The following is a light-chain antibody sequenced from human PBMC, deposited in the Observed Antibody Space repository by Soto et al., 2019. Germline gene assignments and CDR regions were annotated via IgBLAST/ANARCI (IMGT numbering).Light chain of an antibody. V-gene: IGKV3-20*01. J-gene: IGKJ2*01. CDR1: QSVSSSY. Sequence: EVVLTQSPGMLSLSPGERATLSCRASQSVSSSYLGWYQQRPGQAPILLMYGTSRRATGIPDRFSGSGSGTDFTLTISRLEPEDFAVYYCQQYGAQPYYFGQGTKLEIK. CDR2: GTS. CDR3: QQYGAQPYY.